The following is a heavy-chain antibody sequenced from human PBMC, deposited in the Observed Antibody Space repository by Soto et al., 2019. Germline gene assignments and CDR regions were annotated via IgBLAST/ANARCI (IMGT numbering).Heavy chain of an antibody. V-gene: IGHV4-38-2*01. CDR3: ARVGPYCGGDCYSPPP. Sequence: SETLSLTCAVSGYSIRNGYYWGWIRQPPGKGLEWIGTIYHSGSTYYNPSLKSRVTISVDASENHFSLKLSSVTAADTAVYHCARVGPYCGGDCYSPPPWGQGTLVTVSS. J-gene: IGHJ5*02. CDR1: GYSIRNGYY. D-gene: IGHD2-21*02. CDR2: IYHSGST.